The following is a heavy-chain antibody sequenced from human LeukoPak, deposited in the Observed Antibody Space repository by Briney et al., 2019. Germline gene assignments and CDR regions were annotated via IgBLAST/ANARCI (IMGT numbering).Heavy chain of an antibody. Sequence: PGGSLRLSCAASGFTFSSHWMHWVRQAPGKGLEWVAVISYDGNNKYYADSVRGRFTVSRDNSKNTLYLQMNSLRPEDTAVYYCARGSYSSSWYCDYWSQGTLVTVSS. D-gene: IGHD6-13*01. V-gene: IGHV3-30-3*01. CDR3: ARGSYSSSWYCDY. CDR2: ISYDGNNK. J-gene: IGHJ4*02. CDR1: GFTFSSHW.